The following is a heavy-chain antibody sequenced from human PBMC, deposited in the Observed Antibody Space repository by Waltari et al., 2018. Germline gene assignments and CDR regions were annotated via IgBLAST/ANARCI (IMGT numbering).Heavy chain of an antibody. D-gene: IGHD3-10*01. V-gene: IGHV3-30*03. CDR1: GFPFSTYA. CDR3: AMGYGSGSYDY. Sequence: QVQLEESGGGVVQPGKSLRLACAVSGFPFSTYAVHWVRQAPGSGLEWVAVISFDGSDKFYADSVKGRFTISRDNSKNTLYLQMNSLRAEDTAVYYCAMGYGSGSYDYWGQGSLVTVSS. CDR2: ISFDGSDK. J-gene: IGHJ4*02.